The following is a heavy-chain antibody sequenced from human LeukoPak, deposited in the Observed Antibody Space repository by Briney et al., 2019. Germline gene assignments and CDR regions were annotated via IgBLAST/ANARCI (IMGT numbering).Heavy chain of an antibody. CDR2: IYSDGST. CDR3: ARATLDN. J-gene: IGHJ4*02. V-gene: IGHV3-53*01. CDR1: GFSVSSSY. Sequence: GGSLRLSCAASGFSVSSSYITWVRQAPGKGLEWVSVIYSDGSTKYADSVKARFTISRDNSNNTVYLQMNRLRVEDTALYYCARATLDNWGQGTLVTVSS.